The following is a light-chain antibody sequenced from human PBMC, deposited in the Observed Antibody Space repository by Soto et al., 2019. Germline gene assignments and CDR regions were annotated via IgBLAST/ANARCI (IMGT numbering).Light chain of an antibody. Sequence: IVVTQSPCTLSLSTGERATLSCRASHSVSSSYLSWYQQTPGQAPRLLIDGSSSRATGSADRFSGRGSGTDITLTISSLQPEDFATYYCHQSYSTLRITFGQRTRLEIK. J-gene: IGKJ5*01. CDR3: HQSYSTLRIT. CDR1: HSVSSSY. CDR2: GSS. V-gene: IGKV3-20*01.